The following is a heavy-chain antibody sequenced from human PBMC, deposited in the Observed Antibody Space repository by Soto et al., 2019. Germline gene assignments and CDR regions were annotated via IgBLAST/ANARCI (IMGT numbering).Heavy chain of an antibody. CDR3: TRDPRITDF. V-gene: IGHV3-11*01. CDR1: GFIFTNFY. D-gene: IGHD3-16*01. Sequence: GGSLRLSCAASGFIFTNFYMTWIRQAPGKGLELVSYISPGGDIRNYVDSVKGRFTISRDNTNRLVYLHMNSLRAEDTAVYYCTRDPRITDFWGQGTLVTVSS. CDR2: ISPGGDIR. J-gene: IGHJ4*02.